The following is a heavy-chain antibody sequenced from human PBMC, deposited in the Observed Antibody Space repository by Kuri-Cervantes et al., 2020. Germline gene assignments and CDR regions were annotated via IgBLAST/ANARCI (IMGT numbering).Heavy chain of an antibody. D-gene: IGHD6-6*01. CDR1: GFTVSSNY. V-gene: IGHV3-33*08. CDR2: IWYDGSNK. CDR3: ARGSSSFDY. J-gene: IGHJ4*02. Sequence: GESLKISCAASGFTVSSNYMSWVRQAPGKGLEWVAVIWYDGSNKYYADSVKGRFTISRDNSKNTLYLQMNSLRAEDTAVYYCARGSSSFDYWGQGTLVTVSS.